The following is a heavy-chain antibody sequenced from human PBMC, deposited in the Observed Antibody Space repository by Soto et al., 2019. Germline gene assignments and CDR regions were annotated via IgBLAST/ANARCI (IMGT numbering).Heavy chain of an antibody. CDR3: ASRAARCDY. CDR2: ISSNGGST. J-gene: IGHJ4*02. Sequence: EVQLVESGGGLVQPGGSLRLSCAASGFTFSSYAMHWVRQAPGKGLEYVSAISSNGGSTYYANSVKGRFTISRDNSKNTLYLQMGSLRAEDMAVYYCASRAARCDYWGQGTLVTVSS. V-gene: IGHV3-64*01. D-gene: IGHD6-6*01. CDR1: GFTFSSYA.